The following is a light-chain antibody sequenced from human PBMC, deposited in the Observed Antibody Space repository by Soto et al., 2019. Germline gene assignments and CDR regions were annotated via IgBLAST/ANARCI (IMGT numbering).Light chain of an antibody. Sequence: QSVLTQPPSVSGAPGQRVTISCSGSSSNIGAGYDVHWYQQLPGTAPKLLIYGNSNRPSGVPDRFSGSKSGTSACLAITGLQAEDEADYYCQSYDSSLYVVFGGGTQLTVL. CDR2: GNS. J-gene: IGLJ2*01. CDR3: QSYDSSLYVV. V-gene: IGLV1-40*01. CDR1: SSNIGAGYD.